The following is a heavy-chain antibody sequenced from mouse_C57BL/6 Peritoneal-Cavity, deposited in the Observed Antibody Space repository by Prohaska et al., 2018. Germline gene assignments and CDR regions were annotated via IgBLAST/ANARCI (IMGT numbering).Heavy chain of an antibody. CDR2: IRLKSDNYAT. D-gene: IGHD4-1*01. J-gene: IGHJ4*01. CDR1: GFTFSNYW. CDR3: TKTAYYAMDY. Sequence: EVTLEESGGGLVQPGGSMKLSCVASGFTFSNYWMNWVRQSPEKGLELVAQIRLKSDNYATHYAESVKGRFTISSYDSKSSVYLQMNNLRAEDTGIYYCTKTAYYAMDYWGQGTSVTVSS. V-gene: IGHV6-3*01.